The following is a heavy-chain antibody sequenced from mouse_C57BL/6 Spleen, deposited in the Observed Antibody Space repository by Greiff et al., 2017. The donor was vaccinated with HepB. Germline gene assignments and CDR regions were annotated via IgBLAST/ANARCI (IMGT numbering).Heavy chain of an antibody. J-gene: IGHJ1*03. CDR2: ISSGGDYI. CDR3: TRDQRYGSSDWYFDV. V-gene: IGHV5-9-1*02. CDR1: GFTFSSYA. Sequence: EVKLVESGEGLVKPGGSLKLSCAASGFTFSSYAMSWVRQTPEKRLEWVAYISSGGDYIYYADTVKGRFTISRDNARNTLYLQMSSLKSEDTAMYYCTRDQRYGSSDWYFDVWGTGTTVTVSS. D-gene: IGHD1-1*01.